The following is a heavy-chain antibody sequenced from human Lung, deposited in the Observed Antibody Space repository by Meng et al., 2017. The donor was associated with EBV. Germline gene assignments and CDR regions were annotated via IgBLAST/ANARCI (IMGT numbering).Heavy chain of an antibody. CDR2: TYYRSKWYN. CDR3: VRDRGYWDWFDP. Sequence: PVLVTPAPTLSLTVGIPEDVVSSNSAAWNWIRQSPSVGLEWLGRTYYRSKWYNDYAVSVKNRITINPDTSKNQVFLQVNSVTPEDTAVYYCVRDRGYWDWFDPWGQGTLVTVSS. V-gene: IGHV6-1*01. CDR1: EDVVSSNSAA. D-gene: IGHD3-22*01. J-gene: IGHJ5*02.